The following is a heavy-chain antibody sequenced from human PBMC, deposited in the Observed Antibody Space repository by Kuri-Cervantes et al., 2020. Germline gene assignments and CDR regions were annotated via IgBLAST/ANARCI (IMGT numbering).Heavy chain of an antibody. CDR1: GFTFNNYW. V-gene: IGHV3-74*01. D-gene: IGHD1-20*01. CDR2: INSDGSST. Sequence: GESLKISCAASGFTFNNYWMHWVRQAPGKGLVWVSRINSDGSSTSYADSVKGRFTISRDNSKNTLYLQMNSLRAEDTAVYYRARDINWIFDYWGQGTLVTVSS. J-gene: IGHJ4*02. CDR3: ARDINWIFDY.